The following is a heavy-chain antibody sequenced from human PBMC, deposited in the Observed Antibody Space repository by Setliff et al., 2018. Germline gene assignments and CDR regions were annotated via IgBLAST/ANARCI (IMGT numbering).Heavy chain of an antibody. CDR3: AEGLRGNDAFDI. D-gene: IGHD5-12*01. CDR2: MNPNNGKT. Sequence: ASVMVSCKASGYTFTAYNINWVRQATGQGLELMGWMNPNNGKTGYIQKLQGRVTMTRNTSISTVYMELSSLRPEDTAVYYCAEGLRGNDAFDIWGQGTMVTVSS. CDR1: GYTFTAYN. J-gene: IGHJ3*02. V-gene: IGHV1-8*02.